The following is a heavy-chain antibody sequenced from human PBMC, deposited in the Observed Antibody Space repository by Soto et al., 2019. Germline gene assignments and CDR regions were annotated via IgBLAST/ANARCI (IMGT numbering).Heavy chain of an antibody. Sequence: GGSLRLSCAASGFTFSSYSMNWVRQAPGKGLEWVSYISSSSSTIYYADSVKGRFTISRDNAKNSLYLQMNSLRDEDTAVYYCARDPPQGYGDPPDYYYYGMDVWGQGTTVTVSS. CDR2: ISSSSSTI. V-gene: IGHV3-48*02. D-gene: IGHD4-17*01. CDR1: GFTFSSYS. CDR3: ARDPPQGYGDPPDYYYYGMDV. J-gene: IGHJ6*02.